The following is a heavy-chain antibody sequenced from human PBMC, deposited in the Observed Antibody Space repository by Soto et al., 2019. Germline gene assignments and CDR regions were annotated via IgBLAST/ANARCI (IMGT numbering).Heavy chain of an antibody. CDR2: MNPNSGNT. CDR1: GYTFTSYD. Sequence: ASVKVSCKASGYTFTSYDINWVRQATGQGLEWMGWMNPNSGNTGYAQKFQGRVTMTRNTSISTAYMELSSLGSEDTAVYYCARGVATSWYYYYMDVWGKGTTVTVSS. J-gene: IGHJ6*03. CDR3: ARGVATSWYYYYMDV. D-gene: IGHD5-12*01. V-gene: IGHV1-8*01.